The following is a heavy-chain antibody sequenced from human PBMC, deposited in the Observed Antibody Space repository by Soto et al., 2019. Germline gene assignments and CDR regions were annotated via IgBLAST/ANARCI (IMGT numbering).Heavy chain of an antibody. CDR3: ARGAARYSGSYYDY. Sequence: QVQLVQSGAEVKKPGASVKVSCKASGYTFTGYYMHWVRQAPGQGLEWMGWINPNSGGTNYAQKFKGWVTMTRETSISTAYMELSRLRSDDTAVYYCARGAARYSGSYYDYWGQGTLVTVSS. CDR1: GYTFTGYY. J-gene: IGHJ4*02. CDR2: INPNSGGT. D-gene: IGHD1-26*01. V-gene: IGHV1-2*04.